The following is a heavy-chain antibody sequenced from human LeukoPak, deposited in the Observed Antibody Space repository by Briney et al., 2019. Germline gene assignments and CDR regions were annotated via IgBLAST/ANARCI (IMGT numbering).Heavy chain of an antibody. V-gene: IGHV4-30-4*08. D-gene: IGHD5-12*01. CDR2: IDYSGTT. Sequence: SQTLSLTCTVSGGSISSGDNYWSWIRQPPGKGLEWLGYIDYSGTTYYNPSLMGRVSISPDTSNNQFSLKLTSVTAADTAVYYCARESGYSQGKGLVYWGQGTLVTVSS. CDR1: GGSISSGDNY. J-gene: IGHJ4*02. CDR3: ARESGYSQGKGLVY.